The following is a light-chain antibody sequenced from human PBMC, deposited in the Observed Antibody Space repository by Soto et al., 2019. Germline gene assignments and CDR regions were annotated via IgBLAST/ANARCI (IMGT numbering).Light chain of an antibody. Sequence: DIQMTQSPSTLSASVGDRVTITCRASQSISNYLAWYQQKPGKAHKLLIYKASSLESVVPSSFSGRGSGTEFTLIIISLQADVFATYYCQPYNSYSSFGQGDQVEIQ. CDR2: KAS. V-gene: IGKV1-5*03. J-gene: IGKJ1*01. CDR1: QSISNY. CDR3: QPYNSYSS.